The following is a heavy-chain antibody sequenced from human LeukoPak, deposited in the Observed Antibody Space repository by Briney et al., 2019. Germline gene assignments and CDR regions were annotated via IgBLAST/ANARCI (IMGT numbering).Heavy chain of an antibody. J-gene: IGHJ3*02. CDR1: GDSINIYY. Sequence: SETLSLTCTVSGDSINIYYWSWIRQPAGKGLEWIGRIYISGSTNYNPSLKSRLTMSVDTSKNQFSLKLSSVTAADTAVYYCARNWAYYDSSGYPQGDAFDIWGQGTMVTVSS. CDR3: ARNWAYYDSSGYPQGDAFDI. CDR2: IYISGST. V-gene: IGHV4-4*07. D-gene: IGHD3-22*01.